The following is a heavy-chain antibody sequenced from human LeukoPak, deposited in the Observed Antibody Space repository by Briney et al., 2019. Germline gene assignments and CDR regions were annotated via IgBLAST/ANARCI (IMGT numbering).Heavy chain of an antibody. V-gene: IGHV1-69*04. Sequence: SVKVSCKASGGTFSSYAISWVRQAPGQGLEWMGRIIPILGIAIYAQKFQGRVTMTEDTSTDTAYMELSSLRSEDTAVYYCATVNLTGYSSGWFDYWGQGTLVTVSS. J-gene: IGHJ5*01. CDR3: ATVNLTGYSSGWFDY. CDR1: GGTFSSYA. D-gene: IGHD6-19*01. CDR2: IIPILGIA.